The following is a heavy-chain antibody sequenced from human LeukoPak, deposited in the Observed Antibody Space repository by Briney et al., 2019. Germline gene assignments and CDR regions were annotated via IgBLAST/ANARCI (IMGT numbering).Heavy chain of an antibody. J-gene: IGHJ6*03. Sequence: GGALRLSCAASGFTFDDYAMHWVRQAPGKGLEWVSGISWNSGSIGYADAVKGRFTISRDNAQNSLYLQMNRLRAEDTALYYCAKEGYCSGGSCYRGASNYYYMDVWGKGTTVTISS. V-gene: IGHV3-9*01. CDR2: ISWNSGSI. CDR1: GFTFDDYA. CDR3: AKEGYCSGGSCYRGASNYYYMDV. D-gene: IGHD2-15*01.